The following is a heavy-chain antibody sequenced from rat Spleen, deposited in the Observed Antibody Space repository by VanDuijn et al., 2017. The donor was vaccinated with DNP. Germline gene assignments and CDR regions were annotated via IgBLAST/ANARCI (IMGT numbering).Heavy chain of an antibody. CDR2: ISYDGSST. D-gene: IGHD1-7*01. J-gene: IGHJ2*01. V-gene: IGHV5-7*01. CDR1: GFTFSDYN. CDR3: TTRTTGIFDY. Sequence: EVQLVESGGGLVQPGRSLRLSCAASGFTFSDYNMAWVRQAPKKGLEWVATISYDGSSTYYGDSVRGRFTISRHNAKSTLYLQMDSLRSEDTATYYCTTRTTGIFDYWGQGVMVSVSS.